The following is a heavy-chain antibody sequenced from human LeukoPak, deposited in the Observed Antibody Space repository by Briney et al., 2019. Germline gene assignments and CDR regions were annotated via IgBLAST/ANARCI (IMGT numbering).Heavy chain of an antibody. V-gene: IGHV1-69*13. D-gene: IGHD3-22*01. CDR3: ASAILSGTYYYDSSGYYPFDY. CDR2: IIPIFGTA. J-gene: IGHJ4*02. CDR1: GGTFSSYA. Sequence: AASVKVSCKASGGTFSSYAISWVRQAPGQGLEWMGGIIPIFGTANYAQKFQGRVTITADESTSTAYMELSSLRSEDTAVYYCASAILSGTYYYDSSGYYPFDYWGQGTLVTVSS.